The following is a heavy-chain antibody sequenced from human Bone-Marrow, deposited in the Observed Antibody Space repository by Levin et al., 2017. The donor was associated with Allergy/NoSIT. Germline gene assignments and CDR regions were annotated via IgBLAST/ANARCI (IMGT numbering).Heavy chain of an antibody. CDR1: GYRFTSYW. D-gene: IGHD3-10*01. CDR2: IDPSDSYT. Sequence: GESLKISCKGSGYRFTSYWISWVRQMPGKGLEWMGRIDPSDSYTNYSPSFQGHVTISADKSISTAYLQWSSLKASDTAMYYCARHAYYGSGSRPDYYYYGMDVWGQGTTVTVSS. V-gene: IGHV5-10-1*01. CDR3: ARHAYYGSGSRPDYYYYGMDV. J-gene: IGHJ6*02.